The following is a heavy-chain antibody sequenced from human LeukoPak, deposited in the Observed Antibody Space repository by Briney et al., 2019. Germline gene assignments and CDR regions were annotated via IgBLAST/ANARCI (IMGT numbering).Heavy chain of an antibody. Sequence: ASVKVSCKASGYTFTSYGISWVRQAPGQGLEWMAPINPSGGSTSYAQKFHGRVTMTRDTATSTVYMELSSLRSEDTAVYSCARGEYHYGSGSHYVYYGMDVWGQGTTVTVSS. CDR1: GYTFTSYG. CDR3: ARGEYHYGSGSHYVYYGMDV. J-gene: IGHJ6*02. D-gene: IGHD3-10*01. V-gene: IGHV1-46*01. CDR2: INPSGGST.